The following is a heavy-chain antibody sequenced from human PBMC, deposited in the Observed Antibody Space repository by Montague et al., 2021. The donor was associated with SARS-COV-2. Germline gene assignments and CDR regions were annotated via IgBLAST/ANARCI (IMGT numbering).Heavy chain of an antibody. V-gene: IGHV3-74*01. Sequence: SLRLSCAASGFTFSSHWMHWVRQLPGKGLLWVSRINTDGTITNYXDSVKGRFTISRDNAKNSMYLQMNSLRAEDTAVYYCARDDGSGSYYVSFDYWGQGTLVTVSS. J-gene: IGHJ4*02. D-gene: IGHD3-10*01. CDR3: ARDDGSGSYYVSFDY. CDR1: GFTFSSHW. CDR2: INTDGTIT.